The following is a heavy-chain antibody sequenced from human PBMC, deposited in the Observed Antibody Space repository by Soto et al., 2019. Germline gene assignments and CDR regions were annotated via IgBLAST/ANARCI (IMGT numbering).Heavy chain of an antibody. CDR3: ASVTFGGIVLAH. CDR2: IYFNGNI. J-gene: IGHJ4*02. Sequence: PSETLSLTCTVSAASFSKYYWTWIRQSPGKGLEWIGYIYFNGNINYNPSLKRRVTMSIDTSKKQFSLNLSSVTAADTAVYYCASVTFGGIVLAHWGQGALVTVSS. D-gene: IGHD3-16*01. CDR1: AASFSKYY. V-gene: IGHV4-59*01.